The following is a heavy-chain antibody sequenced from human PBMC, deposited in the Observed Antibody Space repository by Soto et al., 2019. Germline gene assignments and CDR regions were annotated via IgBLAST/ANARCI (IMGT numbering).Heavy chain of an antibody. J-gene: IGHJ4*02. CDR2: VNSDESTT. D-gene: IGHD2-21*02. Sequence: GSLRLSCAAPGFTFSSYWMHWVRQGPGKGLVWVSRVNSDESTTSYADPVKGRFTISRDNAKNTLYLQMSSLRVEDTALYYCVCFECGRTAVVTAMEANGYWGQGTLVTVSS. CDR1: GFTFSSYW. CDR3: VCFECGRTAVVTAMEANGY. V-gene: IGHV3-74*01.